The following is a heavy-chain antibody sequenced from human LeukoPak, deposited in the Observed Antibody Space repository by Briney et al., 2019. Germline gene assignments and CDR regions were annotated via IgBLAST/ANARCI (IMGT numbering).Heavy chain of an antibody. Sequence: SETLSLTCTVSGVSISSYYWSWIRQPPGKGLEWIGYIYYSGSTNYNPSLKSRVTISEDTPKNQFSLKLSSVTAADTAVYYCARMGDYDAFDIWGQGTMVTVSS. CDR3: ARMGDYDAFDI. J-gene: IGHJ3*02. CDR2: IYYSGST. D-gene: IGHD3-16*01. V-gene: IGHV4-59*08. CDR1: GVSISSYY.